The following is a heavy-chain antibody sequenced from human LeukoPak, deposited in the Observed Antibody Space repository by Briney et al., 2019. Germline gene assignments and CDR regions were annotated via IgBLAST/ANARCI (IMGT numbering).Heavy chain of an antibody. J-gene: IGHJ4*02. CDR1: GFTFNNCA. CDR3: ARDREYYDILTGYKVSHYFDY. Sequence: GGSLRLSCAASGFTFNNCAMHWVRQAPGKGLDWVAIISFDGSNKYYADSVKGRFTISRDNSKNTLFLQMNSLRAEDTAVYYCARDREYYDILTGYKVSHYFDYWGQGTLVTVSS. CDR2: ISFDGSNK. V-gene: IGHV3-30*04. D-gene: IGHD3-9*01.